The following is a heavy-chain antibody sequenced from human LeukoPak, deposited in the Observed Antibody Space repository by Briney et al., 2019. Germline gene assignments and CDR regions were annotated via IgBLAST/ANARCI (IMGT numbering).Heavy chain of an antibody. V-gene: IGHV1-18*01. CDR2: ISAYNGNT. CDR3: ARAPLEMATIALDY. J-gene: IGHJ4*02. D-gene: IGHD5-24*01. Sequence: ASVKVSCKASGYTFTSYGISWVRLAPGPGLEGMGWISAYNGNTNYAQKLQGRDTMTTDTSTSTAYMELRSLRSDDTAVYYCARAPLEMATIALDYWGQGTLVTVSS. CDR1: GYTFTSYG.